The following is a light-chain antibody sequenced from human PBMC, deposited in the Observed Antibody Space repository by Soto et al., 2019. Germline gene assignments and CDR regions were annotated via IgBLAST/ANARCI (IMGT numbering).Light chain of an antibody. J-gene: IGLJ2*01. CDR3: GTWDSNSVV. CDR2: LEGSGSY. V-gene: IGLV4-60*03. CDR1: SGHSSYF. Sequence: QLVLTQSSSASASLGSSVKLTCTLSSGHSSYFIAWHQQQPGKAPRYLMKLEGSGSYHKGSGVRDRFSGSSSGADRYLTSSKPEAEDEADYDWGTWDSNSVVFGGGTKVTVL.